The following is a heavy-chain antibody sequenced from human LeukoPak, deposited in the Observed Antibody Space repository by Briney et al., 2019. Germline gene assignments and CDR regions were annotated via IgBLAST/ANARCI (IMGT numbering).Heavy chain of an antibody. CDR1: GGSFSGYY. CDR2: INHSGST. V-gene: IGHV4-34*01. CDR3: ARQGGDAFDI. Sequence: SETLSLTCAVYGGSFSGYYWSWIRQPPGKGLEWIGEINHSGSTNYNPSLKSRVTISVDTSKTQFSLKLSSVTAADTAVYYCARQGGDAFDIWGQGTMVTVSS. J-gene: IGHJ3*02.